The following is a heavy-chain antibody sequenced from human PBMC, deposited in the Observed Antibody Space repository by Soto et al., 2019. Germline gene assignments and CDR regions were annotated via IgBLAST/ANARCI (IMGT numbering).Heavy chain of an antibody. V-gene: IGHV3-33*01. CDR1: GFTFSSYG. J-gene: IGHJ3*02. D-gene: IGHD5-12*01. CDR3: AREGYLEMATISAFDI. Sequence: SLRLSCAASGFTFSSYGMHWVRQAPGKGLEWVAVIWYDGSNKYYADSVKGRFTISRDNSKNTLYLQMNSLRAEDTAVYYCAREGYLEMATISAFDIWGQGTMVTVSS. CDR2: IWYDGSNK.